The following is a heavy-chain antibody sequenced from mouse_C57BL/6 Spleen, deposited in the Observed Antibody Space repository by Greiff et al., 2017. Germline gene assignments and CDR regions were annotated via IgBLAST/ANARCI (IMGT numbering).Heavy chain of an antibody. CDR2: ISSGGSYT. CDR1: GFTFSSYG. D-gene: IGHD1-1*01. Sequence: EVQRVESGGDLVKPGGSLKLSCAASGFTFSSYGMSWVRQTPDKRLEWVATISSGGSYTYYPDSVKGRFTISRDNAKNTLYLQMSSLKSEDTAMYYCARQPLTTVVPHWYFDVWGTGTTVTVAS. J-gene: IGHJ1*03. CDR3: ARQPLTTVVPHWYFDV. V-gene: IGHV5-6*01.